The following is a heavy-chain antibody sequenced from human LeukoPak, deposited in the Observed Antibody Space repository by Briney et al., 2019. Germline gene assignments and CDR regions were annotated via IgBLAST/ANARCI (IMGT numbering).Heavy chain of an antibody. CDR3: ARWNLYYYDSSGSRAFDI. CDR2: IYYGGST. J-gene: IGHJ3*02. V-gene: IGHV4-59*01. D-gene: IGHD3-22*01. Sequence: SETLSLTCTVPGGSISSYYWSWIRQPPGKGLEWIGYIYYGGSTNYNPSLKSRVTISVDTSKNQFSLKLSSVTAADTAVYYCARWNLYYYDSSGSRAFDIWGQGTMVTVSS. CDR1: GGSISSYY.